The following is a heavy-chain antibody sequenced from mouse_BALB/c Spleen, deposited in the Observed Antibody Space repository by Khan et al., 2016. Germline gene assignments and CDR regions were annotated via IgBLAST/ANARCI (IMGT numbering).Heavy chain of an antibody. J-gene: IGHJ3*01. CDR3: ASGWLL. V-gene: IGHV9-2-1*01. CDR1: GYTFTDYS. D-gene: IGHD2-3*01. CDR2: INTETGEP. Sequence: QIQLVQSGPELKKPGETVKISCKATGYTFTDYSIHWVKQTPGKGLKWMAWINTETGEPTYADDFKGRFAFSLETSAITAYLQINNLKNEDTATYFCASGWLLWGQGTLVTVSA.